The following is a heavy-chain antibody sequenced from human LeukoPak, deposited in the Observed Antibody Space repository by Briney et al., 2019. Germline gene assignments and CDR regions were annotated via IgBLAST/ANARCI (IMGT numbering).Heavy chain of an antibody. CDR1: GGSFSGYY. V-gene: IGHV4-38-2*01. D-gene: IGHD2-2*01. CDR3: AVTIVVVPAASTYYLDY. J-gene: IGHJ4*02. Sequence: PSETLSLTCAVYGGSFSGYYWGWIRQPPGKGLEWIGSIYHSGSTYYNPSLKSRVTISVDTSKNQFSLKLSSVTAADTAVYYCAVTIVVVPAASTYYLDYWGQGTLVTVSS. CDR2: IYHSGST.